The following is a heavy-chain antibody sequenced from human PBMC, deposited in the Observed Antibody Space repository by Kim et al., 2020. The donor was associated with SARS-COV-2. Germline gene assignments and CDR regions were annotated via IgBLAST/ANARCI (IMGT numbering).Heavy chain of an antibody. V-gene: IGHV1-3*01. D-gene: IGHD1-1*01. Sequence: ASVKVSCKASGYTFTSYAMHWVRQAPGQRLEWMGWINAGNGNTKYSQKFQGRVTITRDTSASTAYMELSSLRSEDTAVYYCARSGPPYNWFDPWGQGTLVTVSS. CDR1: GYTFTSYA. CDR3: ARSGPPYNWFDP. CDR2: INAGNGNT. J-gene: IGHJ5*02.